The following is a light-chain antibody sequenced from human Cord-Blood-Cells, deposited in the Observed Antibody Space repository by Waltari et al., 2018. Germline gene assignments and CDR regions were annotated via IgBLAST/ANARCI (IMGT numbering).Light chain of an antibody. J-gene: IGLJ2*01. Sequence: QSALTQPASVSGSPGQSITISCTGTSSDVGGSNYVSSYIQHPGKAPKLMIYDVSNRPSAVSTRFSGSKSGNTASLTISGLQAEDEADYYCSSYTSSSTVVFGGGTKLTVL. CDR3: SSYTSSSTVV. CDR2: DVS. V-gene: IGLV2-14*01. CDR1: SSDVGGSNY.